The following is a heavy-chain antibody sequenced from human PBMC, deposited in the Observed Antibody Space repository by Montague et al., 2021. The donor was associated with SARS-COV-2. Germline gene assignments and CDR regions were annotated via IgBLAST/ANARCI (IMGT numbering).Heavy chain of an antibody. J-gene: IGHJ5*02. CDR2: IYYRGST. D-gene: IGHD2-2*01. CDR3: ARARAVAPTTRNWFDP. V-gene: IGHV4-31*03. Sequence: TLSLTCTVSGGSISSGGYYWSWIRQHPGKGLEWIVYIYYRGSTYYNPSLKSRLTLSVDTSKNRFSLKLSSVTAADTAMYYCARARAVAPTTRNWFDPWGQGTLVTVSS. CDR1: GGSISSGGYY.